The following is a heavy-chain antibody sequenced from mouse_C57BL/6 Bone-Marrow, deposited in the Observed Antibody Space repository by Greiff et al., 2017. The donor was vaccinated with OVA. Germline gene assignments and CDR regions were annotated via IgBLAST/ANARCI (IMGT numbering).Heavy chain of an antibody. J-gene: IGHJ3*01. Sequence: VQLVESGAELVRPGASVKLSCTASGFNIKDDYMHWVKQRPEQGLEWIGWIDPENGDTEYASKFQGKATITADTSSNTAYLQLSSLTSEDTAVYYCTKAATRFAYWGQGTLVTVSA. CDR2: IDPENGDT. D-gene: IGHD1-2*01. V-gene: IGHV14-4*01. CDR3: TKAATRFAY. CDR1: GFNIKDDY.